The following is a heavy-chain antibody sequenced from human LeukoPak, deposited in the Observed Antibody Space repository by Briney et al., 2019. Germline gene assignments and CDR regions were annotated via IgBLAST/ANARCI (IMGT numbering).Heavy chain of an antibody. Sequence: GGSLRLSCAASGFTFSSYSMNWVRQAPGKGLEWVSSISSSSSYIYYADSVKGRFTISRDNAKNSLYLQMNSLRAEDTAVYYCARDHRSSGYYGMDVWGQGTTVTVSS. J-gene: IGHJ6*02. CDR1: GFTFSSYS. CDR3: ARDHRSSGYYGMDV. CDR2: ISSSSSYI. D-gene: IGHD6-19*01. V-gene: IGHV3-21*01.